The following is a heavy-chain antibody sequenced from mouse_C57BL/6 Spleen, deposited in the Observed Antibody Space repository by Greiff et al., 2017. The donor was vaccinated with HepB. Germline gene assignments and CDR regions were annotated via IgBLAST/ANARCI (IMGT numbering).Heavy chain of an antibody. V-gene: IGHV10-1*01. CDR3: VSYITTVVGGAMDY. CDR2: IRSKSNNYAT. D-gene: IGHD1-1*01. Sequence: EVQGVESGGGLVQPKGSLKLSCAASGFSFNSYAMNWVRQAPGKGLEWVARIRSKSNNYATYYADSVKDRFTISRDDSESMLYLQMNNLKTEDTAMYYCVSYITTVVGGAMDYWSQGNSVTVAS. CDR1: GFSFNSYA. J-gene: IGHJ4*01.